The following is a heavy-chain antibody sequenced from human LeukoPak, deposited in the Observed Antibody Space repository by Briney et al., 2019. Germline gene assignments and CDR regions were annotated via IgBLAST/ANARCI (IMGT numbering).Heavy chain of an antibody. D-gene: IGHD2-2*01. CDR3: ARGSGIVVVPAATDY. CDR1: GYTFTSYG. J-gene: IGHJ4*02. V-gene: IGHV1-18*01. CDR2: ISAYNGNT. Sequence: ASVKVSCKASGYTFTSYGISWVRQAPGQGLEGMGWISAYNGNTNYAQKLQGRVTMTTDTSTSTAYMELRSLRSDDTAVYYCARGSGIVVVPAATDYWGQGTLVTVSS.